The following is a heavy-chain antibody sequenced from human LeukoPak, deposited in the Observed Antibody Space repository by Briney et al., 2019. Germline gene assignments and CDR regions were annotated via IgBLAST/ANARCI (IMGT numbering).Heavy chain of an antibody. V-gene: IGHV1-2*02. CDR1: GYSLTDFY. CDR2: INPKTGAT. CDR3: ARGWTDDTGC. Sequence: ASVKVSRKAFGYSLTDFYMHWVRQAPGPGLQWMGWINPKTGATNYAQEFQGRVTMTRDASINTAYMELTSLSSADTAVYYCARGWTDDTGCWGQGTLVTVSS. J-gene: IGHJ4*02. D-gene: IGHD1-1*01.